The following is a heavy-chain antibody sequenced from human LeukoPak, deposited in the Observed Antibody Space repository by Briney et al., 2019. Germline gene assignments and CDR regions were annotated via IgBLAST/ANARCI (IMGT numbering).Heavy chain of an antibody. D-gene: IGHD2-15*01. CDR3: AREAPGGDIVVVVAVDVDAFDI. CDR1: GFTFSSNS. CDR2: ISSSSSTI. V-gene: IGHV3-48*01. J-gene: IGHJ3*02. Sequence: GGSLRLSCAASGFTFSSNSMNWVRQAPGKGLEWVSYISSSSSTIYYADSVKGRFTISRDNAKNSLYLQMNSLRAEDTAVYYCAREAPGGDIVVVVAVDVDAFDIWGQGTMVTVSS.